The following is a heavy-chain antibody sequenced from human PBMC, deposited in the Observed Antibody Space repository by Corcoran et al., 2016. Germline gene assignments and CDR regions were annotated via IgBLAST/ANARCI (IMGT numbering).Heavy chain of an antibody. CDR2: IYYSGST. V-gene: IGHV4-39*07. CDR1: GGSISSSSYY. Sequence: QLQLQESGPGLVKPSETLSLTCTVSGGSISSSSYYWGWIRQPPGKGLEWIGSIYYSGSTYYNPSLKSRVTISVDTSKNQFSLKLSSVTAADTAVYYCARDEFDYYGSGSYSPASHYFDYWGQGTLVTVSS. CDR3: ARDEFDYYGSGSYSPASHYFDY. J-gene: IGHJ4*02. D-gene: IGHD3-10*01.